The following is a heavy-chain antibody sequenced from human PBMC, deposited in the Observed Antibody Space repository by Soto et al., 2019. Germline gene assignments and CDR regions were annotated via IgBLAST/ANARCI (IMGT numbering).Heavy chain of an antibody. CDR2: LYYSGRL. D-gene: IGHD3-22*01. CDR3: ARDPGCDSSGYFVDY. J-gene: IGHJ4*02. Sequence: PSETLSLTCTVSGGSVSSGNYYWSWIRQPPGKGLEWIGYLYYSGRLNYNPSLRSRVTISPDTSKNQFSLKLSSVTAADTAVYYCARDPGCDSSGYFVDYWGQGILVTVSS. V-gene: IGHV4-61*01. CDR1: GGSVSSGNYY.